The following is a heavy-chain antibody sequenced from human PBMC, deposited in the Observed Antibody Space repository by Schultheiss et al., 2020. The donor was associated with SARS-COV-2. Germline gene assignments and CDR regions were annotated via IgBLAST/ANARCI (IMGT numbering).Heavy chain of an antibody. CDR2: VSDVGRHK. Sequence: GGSLRLSCAASGFTFSNYGMHWVRQAPRKGLEWVAGVSDVGRHKSHADSVKGRFTISRDNSKNTLYLQMNSLRAEDTAVYYCAKDLRAVAGTGFDYWGQGTLVTVSS. CDR1: GFTFSNYG. V-gene: IGHV3-30*18. D-gene: IGHD6-19*01. J-gene: IGHJ4*02. CDR3: AKDLRAVAGTGFDY.